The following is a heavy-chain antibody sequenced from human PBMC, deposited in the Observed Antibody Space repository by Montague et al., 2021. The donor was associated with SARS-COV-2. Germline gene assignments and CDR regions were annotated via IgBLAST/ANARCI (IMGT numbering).Heavy chain of an antibody. Sequence: SLRLSGAASGFSFSRSVMHWVRQAPGKGLEWVAVISYDGNIKNYIDSVXGRFTISRDNSKNTLYLQMNGLRPDDTAVYYCARGPHYCSGGDCFWGQGALVTVSS. D-gene: IGHD2-15*01. CDR2: ISYDGNIK. CDR1: GFSFSRSV. CDR3: ARGPHYCSGGDCF. J-gene: IGHJ4*02. V-gene: IGHV3-30*04.